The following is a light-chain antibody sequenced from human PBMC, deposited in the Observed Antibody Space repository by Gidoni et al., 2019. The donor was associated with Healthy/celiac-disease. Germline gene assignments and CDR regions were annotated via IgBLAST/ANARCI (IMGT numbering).Light chain of an antibody. CDR1: QSVSSN. Sequence: EMVMTQSPATLSVSPGERATLSCRASQSVSSNLAWYQQKPGQAPRLLIYGASTRATGIPASFSGSGSGTEFTLTISSLQSEDFAVYYCQQYNNWPPPTFGQGTKVEIK. V-gene: IGKV3-15*01. J-gene: IGKJ1*01. CDR3: QQYNNWPPPT. CDR2: GAS.